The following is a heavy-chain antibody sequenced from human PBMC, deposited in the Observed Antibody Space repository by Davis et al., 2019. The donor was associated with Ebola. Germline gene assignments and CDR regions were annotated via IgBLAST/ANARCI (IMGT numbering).Heavy chain of an antibody. CDR3: ARLVGRSSYYYYYGMDV. V-gene: IGHV4-59*01. D-gene: IGHD2-15*01. J-gene: IGHJ6*02. CDR2: IYYSGST. Sequence: PSETLSLTCTVSGGSISSYYWSWIRQPPGKGLEWIGYIYYSGSTNYNPSLKSRVTISVDTSKNQFSLKLSSVTAADTAVYYCARLVGRSSYYYYYGMDVWGQGTTVTVSS. CDR1: GGSISSYY.